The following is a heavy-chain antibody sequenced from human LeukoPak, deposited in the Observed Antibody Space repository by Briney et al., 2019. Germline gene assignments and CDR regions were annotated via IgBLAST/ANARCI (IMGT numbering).Heavy chain of an antibody. CDR2: IYSGGST. D-gene: IGHD6-13*01. Sequence: GGSLRLSCAASGFTVSSNYMSWVHQAPGKGLEWVSVIYSGGSTYYADSVKGRFTISRHNSKNTLYLQMNSLRAEDTAVYYCAREGSSSWFDYWGQGTLVTVSS. CDR3: AREGSSSWFDY. J-gene: IGHJ4*02. V-gene: IGHV3-53*04. CDR1: GFTVSSNY.